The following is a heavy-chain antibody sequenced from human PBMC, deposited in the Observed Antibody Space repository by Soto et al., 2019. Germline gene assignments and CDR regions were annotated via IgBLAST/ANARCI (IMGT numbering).Heavy chain of an antibody. CDR1: GYTFSSYG. J-gene: IGHJ6*01. Sequence: QVHLVQSGGEVKKPGASVKVFCKTSGYTFSSYGVNWVRQAPGRGLEWMGWISPYDDCTYYAQKFQGRVSMTTDTSTKTAYMELRSLRSDDTAVYYCGRGGYYDSSGSRNYHYYGMDVWGQGTTVIVSS. CDR2: ISPYDDCT. V-gene: IGHV1-18*01. CDR3: GRGGYYDSSGSRNYHYYGMDV. D-gene: IGHD3-22*01.